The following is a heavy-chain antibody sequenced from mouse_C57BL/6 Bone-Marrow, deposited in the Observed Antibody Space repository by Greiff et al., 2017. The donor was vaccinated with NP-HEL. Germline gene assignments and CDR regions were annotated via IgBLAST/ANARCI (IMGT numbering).Heavy chain of an antibody. CDR2: IDPSDSYT. CDR3: ARGERGYSYCYFYV. CDR1: GYTFTSYW. Sequence: VQLQQSGAELVMPGASVKLSCKASGYTFTSYWIHWVKQRPGHGLEWIGEIDPSDSYTNYNQKFKGKATLTVDKSSSTAYMQLSSLTSEDSAVYYCARGERGYSYCYFYVGGTGTTVTVSA. V-gene: IGHV1-69*01. D-gene: IGHD2-14*01. J-gene: IGHJ1*03.